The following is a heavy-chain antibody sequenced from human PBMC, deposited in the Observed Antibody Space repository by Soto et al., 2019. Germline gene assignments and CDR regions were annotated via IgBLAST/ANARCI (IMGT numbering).Heavy chain of an antibody. V-gene: IGHV4-34*01. D-gene: IGHD3-16*02. Sequence: PSETLSLTCAVYGGSFSGYYWSWIRQPPGKGLELIGEINHSGSTNYNPSLKSRVTISVDTSKNQFSLKLSSVTAADTAVYYCARAGADDYIWGSYRYRRYFDYWGQGTLVTVSS. CDR2: INHSGST. CDR1: GGSFSGYY. J-gene: IGHJ4*02. CDR3: ARAGADDYIWGSYRYRRYFDY.